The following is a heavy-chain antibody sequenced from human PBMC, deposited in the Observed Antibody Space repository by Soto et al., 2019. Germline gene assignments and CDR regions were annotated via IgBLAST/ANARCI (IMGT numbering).Heavy chain of an antibody. CDR1: GGSISRGGYY. J-gene: IGHJ4*02. Sequence: SETLSLTCPVSGGSISRGGYYWSWIRQHPGKGLEWIGYIYYSGSTYYNPSLKSRVTISVDTSKNQFSLKLSSVTAADTAVYYCARGGIAAAAPPDYWGQGTLVTVSS. CDR2: IYYSGST. V-gene: IGHV4-31*03. CDR3: ARGGIAAAAPPDY. D-gene: IGHD6-13*01.